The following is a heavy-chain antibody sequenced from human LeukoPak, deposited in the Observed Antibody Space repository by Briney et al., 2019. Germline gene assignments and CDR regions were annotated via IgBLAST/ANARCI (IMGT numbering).Heavy chain of an antibody. CDR1: GASISSYY. V-gene: IGHV4-4*07. CDR2: IYTSGNT. CDR3: ARGHPYNWFDP. Sequence: SETLSLTCTVSGASISSYYWSWIRQPAGKGLEWIGRIYTSGNTNYNPSLKGRVTMSVDTSKNQFSLKLSSVTAADTAVYYCARGHPYNWFDPWGQGTLVTVSS. J-gene: IGHJ5*02.